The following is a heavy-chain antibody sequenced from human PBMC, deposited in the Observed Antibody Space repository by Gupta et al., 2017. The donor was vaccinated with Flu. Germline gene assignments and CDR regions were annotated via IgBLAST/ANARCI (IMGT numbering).Heavy chain of an antibody. Sequence: EVQLVESGGGLVQPGGSLTLSCAASGFMFSDSTIHWVRQAPGKGLEWVGRIRSKANNYATTYAASVKGRFTISRDDSKNTAYLQMNSLKTEDTAVYYCTRPLVQLGPTTTEDYWGQGTLVTVSS. CDR3: TRPLVQLGPTTTEDY. CDR1: GFMFSDST. V-gene: IGHV3-73*02. CDR2: IRSKANNYAT. D-gene: IGHD1-1*01. J-gene: IGHJ4*02.